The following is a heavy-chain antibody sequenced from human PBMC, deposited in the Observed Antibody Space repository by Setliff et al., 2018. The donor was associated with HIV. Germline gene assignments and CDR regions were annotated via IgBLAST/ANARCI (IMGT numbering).Heavy chain of an antibody. CDR3: AKGGYGGAYYVAGY. Sequence: GGSLRLSCAASGFRFSVYSMHWVRQAPGKGLEWVAFIRYDGSNKYYADSVKGRFTISRDNSKNTVSLQMTNLEPGDTAMYYCAKGGYGGAYYVAGYWGQGTKVTVSS. CDR1: GFRFSVYS. D-gene: IGHD5-18*01. CDR2: IRYDGSNK. V-gene: IGHV3-30*02. J-gene: IGHJ4*02.